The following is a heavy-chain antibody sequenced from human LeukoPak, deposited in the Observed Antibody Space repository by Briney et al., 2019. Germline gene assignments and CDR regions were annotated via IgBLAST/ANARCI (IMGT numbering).Heavy chain of an antibody. CDR3: AKGGQLWFGELLPLDY. D-gene: IGHD3-10*01. CDR1: GFTFRNYA. Sequence: GGSLRLSCAASGFTFRNYALSWVRQAPGKGLEWVSDISGSGGSTYYADSVKGRFTLSRDNSKNTLYLQMNSLRAEDTAVYYWAKGGQLWFGELLPLDYWGQGTLVTVSS. V-gene: IGHV3-23*01. CDR2: ISGSGGST. J-gene: IGHJ4*02.